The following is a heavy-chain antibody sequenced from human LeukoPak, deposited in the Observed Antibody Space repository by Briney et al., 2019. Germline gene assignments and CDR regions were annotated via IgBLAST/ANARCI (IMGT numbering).Heavy chain of an antibody. CDR3: ARVLGESVVVPAVSHYYYYGMDV. CDR2: ISWNSGSI. Sequence: PGGSLRLSCAASGFTFDDYAMHWVRQAPGKGLEWVSGISWNSGSIGYADSVKGRFTISRDNAKNSLYLQMNSLRAEDTAVYYCARVLGESVVVPAVSHYYYYGMDVWGQGTTVTVSS. CDR1: GFTFDDYA. V-gene: IGHV3-9*01. J-gene: IGHJ6*02. D-gene: IGHD2-2*01.